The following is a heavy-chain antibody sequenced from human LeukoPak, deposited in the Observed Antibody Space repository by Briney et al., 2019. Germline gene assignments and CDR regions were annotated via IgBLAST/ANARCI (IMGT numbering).Heavy chain of an antibody. CDR3: ATMDFWSGLPYFDY. V-gene: IGHV1-69*13. Sequence: SVKVSCKASGGTFSSYAISWVRQAPGQGLEWMGGIIPIFGTANYAQKFQGRVTITADESTSTAYMELSSLRSEDTAVYYCATMDFWSGLPYFDYWGQGTPVTVSS. D-gene: IGHD3-3*01. J-gene: IGHJ4*02. CDR1: GGTFSSYA. CDR2: IIPIFGTA.